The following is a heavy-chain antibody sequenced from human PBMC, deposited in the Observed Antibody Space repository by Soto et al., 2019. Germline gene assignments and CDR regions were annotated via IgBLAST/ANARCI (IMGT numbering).Heavy chain of an antibody. CDR3: ARDPGVNWA. D-gene: IGHD2-8*01. V-gene: IGHV3-66*01. Sequence: EVQLVESGGGLVQPGGSLRLSCAVSGFTVSNNYMTWVRQAPGKGLEWVSNFYSGGGTNYADSVKGRFTISRDSSTNTLYLQMHSLRVEDTGVYYCARDPGVNWAWGKGTTVTVSS. J-gene: IGHJ6*04. CDR2: FYSGGGT. CDR1: GFTVSNNY.